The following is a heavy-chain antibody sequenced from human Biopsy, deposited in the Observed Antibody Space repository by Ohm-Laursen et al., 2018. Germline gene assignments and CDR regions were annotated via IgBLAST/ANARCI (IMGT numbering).Heavy chain of an antibody. D-gene: IGHD3-22*01. V-gene: IGHV4-4*07. CDR2: IYPGGST. CDR1: GCDINNYY. J-gene: IGHJ3*01. CDR3: ASVVLGPTNDAFDL. Sequence: SDTLSLTCNVSGCDINNYYWSWIRQPAGQGLEWIGRIYPGGSTNYNPSLKSRVTMSVDTSKEQLSLRLRSVTAADTAMYYCASVVLGPTNDAFDLWGQGTMVVVSS.